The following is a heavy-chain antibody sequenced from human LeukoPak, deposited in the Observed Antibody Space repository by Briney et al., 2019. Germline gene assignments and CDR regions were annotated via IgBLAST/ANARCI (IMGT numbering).Heavy chain of an antibody. V-gene: IGHV1-18*01. J-gene: IGHJ4*02. CDR2: ISAYNGNT. Sequence: ASVKVSCKASGYTFTSYGISWVRQAPGQGLEWMGWISAYNGNTNYAQKLQGRVTMTTDTSTSTAYMELSSLRSEDTAVYYCASPRDGYNSGYFDYWGQGTLVTVSS. D-gene: IGHD5-24*01. CDR1: GYTFTSYG. CDR3: ASPRDGYNSGYFDY.